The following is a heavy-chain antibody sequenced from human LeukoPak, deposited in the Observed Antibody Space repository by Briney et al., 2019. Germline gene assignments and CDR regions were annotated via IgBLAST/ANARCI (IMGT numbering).Heavy chain of an antibody. V-gene: IGHV3-7*01. CDR2: IQQDGSER. Sequence: GGSLRLSCAASGFTSSNYWMSWVRQAPGKGLEWVANIQQDGSERYYVDSVKGRFTISRDNAKNSLYLQMNSLRAEDTAVYYCARDKVVGATYFDYWGQGTLVTVSS. CDR3: ARDKVVGATYFDY. J-gene: IGHJ4*02. D-gene: IGHD1-26*01. CDR1: GFTSSNYW.